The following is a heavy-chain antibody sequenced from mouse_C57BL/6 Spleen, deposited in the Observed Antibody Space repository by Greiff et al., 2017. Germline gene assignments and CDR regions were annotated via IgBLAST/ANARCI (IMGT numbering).Heavy chain of an antibody. CDR2: IHPHSGST. V-gene: IGHV1-64*01. Sequence: QVQLQQPGAELVKPGASVKLSCKASGYTFTSYWMHWVKQRPGQGLEWIGMIHPHSGSTNYNEKFKSKATLTVDKSSSTAYMQLSSLTSEDSAVYYCARAGDEWYFDVWGTGTTVTVSS. J-gene: IGHJ1*03. CDR1: GYTFTSYW. CDR3: ARAGDEWYFDV.